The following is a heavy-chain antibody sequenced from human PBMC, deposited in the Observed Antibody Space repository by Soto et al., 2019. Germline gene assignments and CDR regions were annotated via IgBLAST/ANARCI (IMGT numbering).Heavy chain of an antibody. CDR2: ISYDGSNK. V-gene: IGHV3-30-3*01. CDR1: GFTFSSYA. Sequence: QVQLVESGGGVVQPGRSLRLSCAASGFTFSSYAMHWVRQAPGKGLEWVAVISYDGSNKYYADSVKGRFTISRDNSKNTLYLQMNSLRAEDTAVYYFARDTQGEQQLVLDYWGQGTLVTVSS. J-gene: IGHJ4*02. CDR3: ARDTQGEQQLVLDY. D-gene: IGHD6-13*01.